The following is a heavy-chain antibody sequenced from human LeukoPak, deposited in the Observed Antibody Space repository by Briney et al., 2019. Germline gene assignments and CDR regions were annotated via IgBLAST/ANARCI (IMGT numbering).Heavy chain of an antibody. J-gene: IGHJ4*02. CDR3: ARDANDIVVVPAAIATDY. V-gene: IGHV1-18*01. CDR1: GYTFTSYG. Sequence: ASVKVSCKASGYTFTSYGISWVRQAPGQGLEWMGWISAYNGNTNYAQKLQGRVTMTTDTSTSTAYMELRSLRSDDTAVYYCARDANDIVVVPAAIATDYWGQGTLATVSS. D-gene: IGHD2-2*02. CDR2: ISAYNGNT.